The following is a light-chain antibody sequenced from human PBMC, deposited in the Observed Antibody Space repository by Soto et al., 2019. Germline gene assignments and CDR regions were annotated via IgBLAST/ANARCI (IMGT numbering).Light chain of an antibody. CDR3: HQYATSPYT. CDR2: GAS. CDR1: QYVSATY. V-gene: IGKV3-20*01. Sequence: EIVLTQSPGTLSLSPGERATLSCRASQYVSATYLSWLQQRPGQAPRLLVFGASTRATGIPERFSGSGSETDFTLTVSSLEPEDFAVYYCHQYATSPYTFGQGAKLEI. J-gene: IGKJ2*01.